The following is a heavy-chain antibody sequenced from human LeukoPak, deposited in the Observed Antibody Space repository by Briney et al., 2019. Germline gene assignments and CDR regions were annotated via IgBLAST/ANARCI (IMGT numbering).Heavy chain of an antibody. CDR1: GGSINSGGYY. J-gene: IGHJ4*02. Sequence: SETLSLTCTVSGGSINSGGYYWSWIRHHPGKGLEWNGCMCYSGSTYYNPSLKSRVTISVDTSKNQFSLKLSTVTAADTAVFYCARWANPGYCSSTSCYIFDYWGQGTLVTVSS. V-gene: IGHV4-31*03. CDR3: ARWANPGYCSSTSCYIFDY. CDR2: MCYSGST. D-gene: IGHD2-2*02.